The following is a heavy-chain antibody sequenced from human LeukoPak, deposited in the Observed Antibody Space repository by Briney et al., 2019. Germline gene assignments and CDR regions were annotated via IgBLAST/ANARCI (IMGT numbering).Heavy chain of an antibody. CDR2: IKEDGSEK. V-gene: IGHV3-7*01. Sequence: GGSLRLSCAASGSTFSNWWMTWVRQAPGKGLEWVANIKEDGSEKYYVDSVKGRFTISRDNAKNSLYLQMNSLGAEDTAVYYCARDVVLARDGTIWSDYWSQGTLVTVFS. J-gene: IGHJ4*02. D-gene: IGHD2-8*01. CDR3: ARDVVLARDGTIWSDY. CDR1: GSTFSNWW.